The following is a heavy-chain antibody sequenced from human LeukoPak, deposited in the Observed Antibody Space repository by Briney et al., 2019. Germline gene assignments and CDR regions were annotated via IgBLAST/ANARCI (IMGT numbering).Heavy chain of an antibody. CDR2: ISWNSGSI. Sequence: GRSLRLSCAASGFTFDDYAMHWVRQAPGKGLAWVSGISWNSGSIGYADSMKGRFTVSRDNAKNSLYLQMNSLRAEDMALYYCAKARGAVADNAFDIWGQGTMVTVSS. CDR3: AKARGAVADNAFDI. J-gene: IGHJ3*02. V-gene: IGHV3-9*03. D-gene: IGHD6-19*01. CDR1: GFTFDDYA.